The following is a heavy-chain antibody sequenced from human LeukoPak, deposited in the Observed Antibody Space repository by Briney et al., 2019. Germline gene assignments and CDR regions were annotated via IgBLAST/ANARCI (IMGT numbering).Heavy chain of an antibody. D-gene: IGHD3-10*01. CDR1: GFTFTSYG. CDR2: ITYDGYYK. Sequence: GGSLRLSCAASGFTFTSYGMHWVRQTPGKGLEWVALITYDGYYKYYSDSVKGRFTISSDTSKNTLYLQMNSLRAEDTTVYYCARDLSPVVRASPMGYWGQGTLVTVSS. J-gene: IGHJ4*02. V-gene: IGHV3-30*03. CDR3: ARDLSPVVRASPMGY.